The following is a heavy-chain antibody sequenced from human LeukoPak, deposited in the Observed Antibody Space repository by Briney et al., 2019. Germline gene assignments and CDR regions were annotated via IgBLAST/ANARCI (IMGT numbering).Heavy chain of an antibody. Sequence: SETLSLTCTVSGGSISSGSYYWSWIRQPAGKGLEWIGRIYTSGSTNYNPSLESRVTISVDTSKNQFSLKLSSVTAADTAVYYCARDRAAAASINWFDPWGQGTLVTVSS. J-gene: IGHJ5*02. CDR3: ARDRAAAASINWFDP. CDR1: GGSISSGSYY. D-gene: IGHD6-13*01. CDR2: IYTSGST. V-gene: IGHV4-61*02.